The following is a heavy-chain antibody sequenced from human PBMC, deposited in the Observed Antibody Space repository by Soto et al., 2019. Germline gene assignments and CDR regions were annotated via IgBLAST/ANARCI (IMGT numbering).Heavy chain of an antibody. Sequence: GGSLRLSCAASGFTFSSYGMHWVRQAPGKGLEWVAVIWYDGSNKYYADSVKGRFTISRDNSKNTLYLQMNSLRAEDTAVYYCARDLDNWNYRFSLGYWGQGTLVTVSS. J-gene: IGHJ4*02. CDR1: GFTFSSYG. CDR2: IWYDGSNK. CDR3: ARDLDNWNYRFSLGY. V-gene: IGHV3-33*01. D-gene: IGHD1-7*01.